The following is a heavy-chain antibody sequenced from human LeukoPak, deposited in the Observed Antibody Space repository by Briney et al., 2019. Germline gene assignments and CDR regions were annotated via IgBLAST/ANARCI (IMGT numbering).Heavy chain of an antibody. CDR2: IYYSGST. CDR3: ARAEDGYNFEAFDY. Sequence: SETLSLTCTVSGGSISSYYWSWIRQPPGKGLEWIGYIYYSGSTNYNPSLKSRVTISVDTSKNQFSLELSSVTAADTAVYYCARAEDGYNFEAFDYWGQGTLVTVSS. CDR1: GGSISSYY. D-gene: IGHD5-24*01. V-gene: IGHV4-59*01. J-gene: IGHJ4*02.